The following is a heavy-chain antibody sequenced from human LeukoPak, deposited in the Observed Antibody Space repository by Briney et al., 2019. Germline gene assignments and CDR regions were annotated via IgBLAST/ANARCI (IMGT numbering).Heavy chain of an antibody. J-gene: IGHJ5*02. CDR1: GFTLSSYA. CDR2: ISYDGSNK. Sequence: GGSLRLSCAASGFTLSSYAMHWVRQAPGKGLEWVAVISYDGSNKYYTDSVKGRFTISRDNSKNTLYLQMNSLRAEDTAVYYCARGSLRYTRSQGFDPWGQGTLVTVSS. V-gene: IGHV3-30*04. CDR3: ARGSLRYTRSQGFDP. D-gene: IGHD3-16*02.